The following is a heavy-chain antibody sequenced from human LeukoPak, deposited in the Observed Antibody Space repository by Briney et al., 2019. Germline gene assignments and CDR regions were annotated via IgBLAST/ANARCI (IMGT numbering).Heavy chain of an antibody. CDR2: ISGSGGST. CDR3: AKDAYSSGWYEGWFDP. V-gene: IGHV3-23*01. J-gene: IGHJ5*02. Sequence: GGSLRLSCAASGFTFSSYAMNWVRQAPGKGLEWVSAISGSGGSTYYADSVKGRFTISRDNSKNTLYLQMNSLRAEDTAVYYCAKDAYSSGWYEGWFDPWGQGTLVTVSS. CDR1: GFTFSSYA. D-gene: IGHD6-19*01.